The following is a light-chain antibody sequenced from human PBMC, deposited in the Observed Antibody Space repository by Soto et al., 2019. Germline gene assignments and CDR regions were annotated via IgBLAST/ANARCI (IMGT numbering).Light chain of an antibody. CDR2: DVS. Sequence: QSALTQPRSVYGSPEQSVTISCSGTSSDVGGYNYVSWYQQHPGKAPKLMIYDVSKRPSGVPDRFSGSKSGNTASLTISGLQAEDEADYYCCSYAGSYTWVFGGGTKLTVL. CDR1: SSDVGGYNY. CDR3: CSYAGSYTWV. V-gene: IGLV2-11*01. J-gene: IGLJ3*02.